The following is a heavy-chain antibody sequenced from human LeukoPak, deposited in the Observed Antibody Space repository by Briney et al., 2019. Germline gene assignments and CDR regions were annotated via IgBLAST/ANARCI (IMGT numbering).Heavy chain of an antibody. Sequence: PSETLSLTCSVSGGSISSSSYYWGWIRQAPGRGLEWIGSIYYRGSTYYTPSLKSRVTISVDTSKNQFSLKLNSVTAADTAVYYCARQFYESRSPHAKYFQHWGQGTLVTVSS. D-gene: IGHD3-22*01. V-gene: IGHV4-39*01. CDR3: ARQFYESRSPHAKYFQH. CDR2: IYYRGST. J-gene: IGHJ1*01. CDR1: GGSISSSSYY.